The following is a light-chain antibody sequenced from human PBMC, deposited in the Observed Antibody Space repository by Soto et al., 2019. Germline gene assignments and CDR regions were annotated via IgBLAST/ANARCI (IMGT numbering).Light chain of an antibody. V-gene: IGLV1-40*01. J-gene: IGLJ2*01. CDR1: SSNIGAGYD. CDR2: DTF. Sequence: QSVLTQPPSVSGAPGQTVSIPCSGSSSNIGAGYDVHWYQQLPRTVPKLVIYDTFNRPSGVPDRFSGSKSGTSASLAITGLQAEDEADYYRQAYDNSLGVSVLFGGGTKLTVL. CDR3: QAYDNSLGVSVL.